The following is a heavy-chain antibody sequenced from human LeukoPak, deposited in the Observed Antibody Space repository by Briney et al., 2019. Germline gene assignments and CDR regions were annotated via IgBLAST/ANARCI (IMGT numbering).Heavy chain of an antibody. CDR1: GGSISSSY. J-gene: IGHJ4*02. Sequence: SETLSLTCTVSGGSISSSYWSWIRQPPGKGLEWIGYIHYSGSTNYNPSLESRVTISGDTSKNQFSLKLSSVTAADTAVYYCAAGGHGIGYHFDYWGQGTLVTVSS. V-gene: IGHV4-59*08. CDR3: AAGGHGIGYHFDY. CDR2: IHYSGST. D-gene: IGHD1-26*01.